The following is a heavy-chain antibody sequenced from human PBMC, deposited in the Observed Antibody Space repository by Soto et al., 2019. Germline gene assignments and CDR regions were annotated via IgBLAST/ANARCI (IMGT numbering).Heavy chain of an antibody. D-gene: IGHD7-27*01. CDR1: GFTFSDYD. J-gene: IGHJ4*02. CDR3: SALGAQIY. CDR2: IGHAGDS. Sequence: VQLVESGGGLVQPGGSLRLSCAASGFTFSDYDMHWVRQARGKGLEWVSSIGHAGDSYSGDSVKGRFTISRENAKNTVHLQMNSLIPGDTAVYYCSALGAQIYWGQGALVTVSS. V-gene: IGHV3-13*01.